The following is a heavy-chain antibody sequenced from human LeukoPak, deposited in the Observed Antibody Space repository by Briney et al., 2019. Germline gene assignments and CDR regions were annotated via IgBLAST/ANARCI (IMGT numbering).Heavy chain of an antibody. CDR3: ARGTRVYYYDSSGYPRFDP. D-gene: IGHD3-22*01. V-gene: IGHV4-34*01. CDR1: GGSFSGYY. CDR2: INHSGST. Sequence: PSETLSLTCAVYGGSFSGYYWSWIRQPPGKGLEWIGEINHSGSTNYNPSLKSRVTISVDTSKNQFSLKLSSVTAADTAVYYCARGTRVYYYDSSGYPRFDPWGQGTLVTVSS. J-gene: IGHJ5*02.